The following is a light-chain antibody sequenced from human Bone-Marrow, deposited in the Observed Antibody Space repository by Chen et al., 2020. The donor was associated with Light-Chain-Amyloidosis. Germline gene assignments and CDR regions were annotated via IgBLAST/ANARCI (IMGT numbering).Light chain of an antibody. CDR3: MQALQSPPT. J-gene: IGKJ1*01. CDR2: LGS. V-gene: IGKV2-28*01. CDR1: QSLSHSTGYNY. Sequence: DVVLTQSPRSLPVTPGEPTSFSCRSSQSLSHSTGYNYLDWYLQKPGQSPQLLIYLGSTRASGVPDRFSGSGSGTDFTLKIRRVETEDVGVYYCMQALQSPPTFGQGTKVEIK.